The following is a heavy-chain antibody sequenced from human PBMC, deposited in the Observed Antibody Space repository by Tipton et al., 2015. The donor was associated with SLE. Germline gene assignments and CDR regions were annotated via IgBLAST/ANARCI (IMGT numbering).Heavy chain of an antibody. D-gene: IGHD3-16*01. V-gene: IGHV1-2*06. CDR1: KYTFTGYY. CDR2: INPNSGGT. CDR3: ARAGDSSLFSRALDY. J-gene: IGHJ4*02. Sequence: QVQLVQSGAEVKKPGASVKVSCKASKYTFTGYYMHWVRQAPGQGLEWMGRINPNSGGTNYAQKFQGRVTMTRDTSISTAYMELSRLTHVYSSVYYCARAGDSSLFSRALDYLVQGSLVTVSS.